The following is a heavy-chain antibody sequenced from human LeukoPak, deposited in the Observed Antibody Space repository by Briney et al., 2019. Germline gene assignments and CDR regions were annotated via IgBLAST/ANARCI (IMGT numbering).Heavy chain of an antibody. J-gene: IGHJ4*02. D-gene: IGHD6-19*01. Sequence: ASVKVSCKASGYTFTGYYMHWVRQAPGQGLEWMGWINPNSGGTNYAQKFQGRVTMTRDTSISTAYMELSRLRSDDTAVYYCAGVRSGWEKGLRYWGQGTLVTVSS. CDR1: GYTFTGYY. V-gene: IGHV1-2*02. CDR3: AGVRSGWEKGLRY. CDR2: INPNSGGT.